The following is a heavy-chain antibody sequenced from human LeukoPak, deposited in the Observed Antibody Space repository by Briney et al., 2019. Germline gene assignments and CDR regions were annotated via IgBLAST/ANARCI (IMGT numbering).Heavy chain of an antibody. CDR2: IYPGDSDT. V-gene: IGHV5-51*01. Sequence: PGESLKISCKGSGYSFTSYWIGWVRQMPGKGLEWMGIIYPGDSDTRYSPSFQGQVTISADKSISTAYLQWSSLKASDTAMYYCARIQSASGWFTREDYWGQGTLVTVSS. J-gene: IGHJ4*02. CDR1: GYSFTSYW. CDR3: ARIQSASGWFTREDY. D-gene: IGHD6-19*01.